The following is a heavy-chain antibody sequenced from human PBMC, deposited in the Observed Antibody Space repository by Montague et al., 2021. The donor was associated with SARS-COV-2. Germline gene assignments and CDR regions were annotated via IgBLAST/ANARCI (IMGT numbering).Heavy chain of an antibody. J-gene: IGHJ3*02. CDR3: AKDIGTYCSSTSCYWAGAFDI. Sequence: SLRLSCAASGFTFGDYTMHWVRQAPGKGLEWVSGISWNSGSIGYADPVKGRFTISRDNAKNSLYLQMNSLRAEDTALYYCAKDIGTYCSSTSCYWAGAFDIWGQGTMVTVSS. CDR2: ISWNSGSI. V-gene: IGHV3-9*01. CDR1: GFTFGDYT. D-gene: IGHD2-2*01.